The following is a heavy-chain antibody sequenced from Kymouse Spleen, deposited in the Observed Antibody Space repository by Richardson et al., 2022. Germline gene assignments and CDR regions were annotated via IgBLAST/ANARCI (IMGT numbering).Heavy chain of an antibody. D-gene: IGHD1-20*01,IGHD1-7*01. J-gene: IGHJ6*02. Sequence: EVQLVESGGGLVQPGGSLRLSCAASGFTFSSYWMSWVRQAPGKGLEWVANIKQDGSEKYYVDSVKGRFTISRDNAKNSLYLQMNSLRAEDTAVYYCARDRPDNWNYYYYYGMDVWGQGTTVTVSS. CDR2: IKQDGSEK. CDR3: ARDRPDNWNYYYYYGMDV. V-gene: IGHV3-7*01. CDR1: GFTFSSYW.